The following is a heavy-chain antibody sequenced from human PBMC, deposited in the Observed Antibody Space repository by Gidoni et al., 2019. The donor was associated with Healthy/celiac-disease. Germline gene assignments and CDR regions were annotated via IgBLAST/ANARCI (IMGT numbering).Heavy chain of an antibody. CDR3: ARDGGQWLVLGWFDP. D-gene: IGHD6-19*01. CDR2: INAGNGNT. J-gene: IGHJ5*02. Sequence: QVQLVQSEAEVKKPGASVKVSCKASGSTFTSYAMPWVRQAPGQRLEWMGWINAGNGNTKYSQKFQGRVTITRDTSASTAYMELSSLRSEDTAVYYCARDGGQWLVLGWFDPWGQGTLVTVSS. V-gene: IGHV1-3*01. CDR1: GSTFTSYA.